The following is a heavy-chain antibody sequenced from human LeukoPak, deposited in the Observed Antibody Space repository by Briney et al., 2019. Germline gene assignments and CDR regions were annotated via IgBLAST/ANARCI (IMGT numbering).Heavy chain of an antibody. D-gene: IGHD1-1*01. Sequence: PGGSLRLSCAASGFTFSSYSINWVRQAPGKGLEWVSYISSSSSTIYYADSVKGRFTISRDNAENSLYLQMNSLRAEDTAVYYCAREEDGTTFDYWGQGTLVTVSS. CDR3: AREEDGTTFDY. J-gene: IGHJ4*02. CDR1: GFTFSSYS. V-gene: IGHV3-48*01. CDR2: ISSSSSTI.